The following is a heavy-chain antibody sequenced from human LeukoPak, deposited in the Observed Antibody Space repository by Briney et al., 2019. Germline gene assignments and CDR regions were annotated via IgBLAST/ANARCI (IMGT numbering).Heavy chain of an antibody. CDR3: ARQEGASSTSFYGMDV. J-gene: IGHJ6*02. Sequence: TSETLSLTCTVSGGSVSSSSYYWGWIRQPPGKGLEWIGTIYYSGNTYYNPSLKSRVTISVDTSKHQFSLTLSSVTAADTAIYYCARQEGASSTSFYGMDVWGQGTTVTVSS. CDR2: IYYSGNT. CDR1: GGSVSSSSYY. V-gene: IGHV4-39*01. D-gene: IGHD6-6*01.